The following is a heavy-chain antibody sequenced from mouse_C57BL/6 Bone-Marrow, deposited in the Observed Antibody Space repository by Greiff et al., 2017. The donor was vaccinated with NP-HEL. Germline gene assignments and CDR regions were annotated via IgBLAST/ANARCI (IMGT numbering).Heavy chain of an antibody. V-gene: IGHV5-6*01. CDR3: ARHYYSNYFDY. J-gene: IGHJ2*01. CDR1: GFTFSSYG. D-gene: IGHD2-5*01. Sequence: VQLQQSGGDLVKPGGSLKLSCAASGFTFSSYGMSWVRQTPEKRLEWVATISSGGSYTYYPDSVKGRFTISRDNAKNTLYLQMSSLKSEDTAMYYCARHYYSNYFDYWGQGTTLTVSS. CDR2: ISSGGSYT.